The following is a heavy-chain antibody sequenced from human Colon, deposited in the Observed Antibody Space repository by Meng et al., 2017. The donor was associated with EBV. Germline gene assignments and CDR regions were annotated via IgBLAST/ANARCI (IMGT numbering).Heavy chain of an antibody. J-gene: IGHJ5*02. V-gene: IGHV4-30-4*01. CDR2: IFYTGST. CDR1: GGSIPSCGYY. D-gene: IGHD3-10*01. Sequence: QVKPQQSGPGLVKPSQTLSLTCAVSGGSIPSCGYYWTWIRQPPGKGLEWIGYIFYTGSTYYNPSLKSRVTISLDTSKNQFSLKLSSVTAADTAVYYCARDQIGGDGWFDPWGRGTLVTVSS. CDR3: ARDQIGGDGWFDP.